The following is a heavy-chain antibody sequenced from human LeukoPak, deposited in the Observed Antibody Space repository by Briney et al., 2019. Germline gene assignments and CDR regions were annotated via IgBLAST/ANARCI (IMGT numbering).Heavy chain of an antibody. CDR3: ARDWYRPNDVCYNCFDP. D-gene: IGHD2-8*01. Sequence: GASVKVSCKTSGYSFTRYGISWVRQAPGQGLEWMGWISTDNGKANYAQKFRGRVTMTTDTSTNTAYMELRSLRSEDTAMYYCARDWYRPNDVCYNCFDPWGQGTLVSVSS. CDR1: GYSFTRYG. V-gene: IGHV1-18*01. J-gene: IGHJ5*02. CDR2: ISTDNGKA.